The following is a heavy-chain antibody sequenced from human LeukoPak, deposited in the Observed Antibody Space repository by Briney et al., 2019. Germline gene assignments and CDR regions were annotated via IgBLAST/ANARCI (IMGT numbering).Heavy chain of an antibody. CDR2: IYYSGST. Sequence: PSETLSLTCTVSGGSISGSSYYWGWIRQPPGKGLEWIGSIYYSGSTYYNPSLKSRVTISVDTSKNQFSLKLSSVTAADTAVYYCARRGDSYGLFDYWGQGTLVTVSS. J-gene: IGHJ4*02. CDR1: GGSISGSSYY. D-gene: IGHD5-18*01. V-gene: IGHV4-39*01. CDR3: ARRGDSYGLFDY.